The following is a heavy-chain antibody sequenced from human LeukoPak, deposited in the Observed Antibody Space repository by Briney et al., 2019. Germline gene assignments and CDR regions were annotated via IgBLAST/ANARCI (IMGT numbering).Heavy chain of an antibody. CDR1: GDSISTPHW. CDR2: IFHSGRV. V-gene: IGHV4-4*02. Sequence: SETLSLTCDVSGDSISTPHWWSWVRQPPGKGLEWIGEIFHSGRVNYIPSLQSRVTISVDTSKNQFSLKLSSVTAADTAVYYCARENAESTYYYDSSGYPDYWGQGTLVTVSS. D-gene: IGHD3-22*01. CDR3: ARENAESTYYYDSSGYPDY. J-gene: IGHJ4*02.